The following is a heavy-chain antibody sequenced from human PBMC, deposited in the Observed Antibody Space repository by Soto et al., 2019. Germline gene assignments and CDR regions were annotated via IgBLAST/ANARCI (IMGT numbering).Heavy chain of an antibody. Sequence: PGGSLRLSCAASGFTFSSYAMHWVRQAPGKGLEWVAVISYDGSNKYYADSVKGRFTISRDNSKNTLYLQMNSLRAEDTAVYYCARAIVSIAVAGTIFDYWGQGTLVTVSS. CDR1: GFTFSSYA. D-gene: IGHD6-19*01. V-gene: IGHV3-30-3*01. J-gene: IGHJ4*02. CDR3: ARAIVSIAVAGTIFDY. CDR2: ISYDGSNK.